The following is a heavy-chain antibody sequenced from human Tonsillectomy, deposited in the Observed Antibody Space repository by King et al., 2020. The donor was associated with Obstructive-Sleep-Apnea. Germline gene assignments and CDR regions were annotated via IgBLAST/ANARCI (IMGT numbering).Heavy chain of an antibody. CDR2: ISSSSSTI. CDR3: ARDLVPDAFDI. Sequence: VQLVESGGGLVQPGGSLRLSCAASGFTFSVYNMNWVRQAPGKGLEWVSYISSSSSTIYYADSVKGRFTISRDNAKNSLYLQMNSLRAEDTAVYYCARDLVPDAFDIWGQGTMVTVSS. CDR1: GFTFSVYN. V-gene: IGHV3-48*04. D-gene: IGHD6-13*01. J-gene: IGHJ3*02.